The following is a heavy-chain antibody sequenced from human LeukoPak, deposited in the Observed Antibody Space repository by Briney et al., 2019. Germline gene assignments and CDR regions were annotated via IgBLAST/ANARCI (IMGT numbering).Heavy chain of an antibody. D-gene: IGHD4-17*01. Sequence: PGGSLRLSCAASGFTFNSYAMNWVRQAPGKGLEWVSSISSGGGNTYYADSVKGRFTISSDNSQNALYLQMNSLRADDTAVYYCAMDYADEVGYFFFDDWGQRTLVTVSS. CDR1: GFTFNSYA. J-gene: IGHJ5*02. CDR3: AMDYADEVGYFFFDD. CDR2: ISSGGGNT. V-gene: IGHV3-23*01.